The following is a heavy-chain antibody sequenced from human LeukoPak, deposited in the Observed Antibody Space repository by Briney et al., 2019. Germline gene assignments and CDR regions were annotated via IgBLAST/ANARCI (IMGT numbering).Heavy chain of an antibody. CDR3: ARDYYYGSGGHH. Sequence: GASVKVSCKASGYTFTDYYMHWVRQAPGQGLEWMGWINPNSGGTNYAQKFQGRVTMTRDTSISTAYMELSRLRSDDTAVYYCARDYYYGSGGHHWGQGTLVTVSS. CDR2: INPNSGGT. V-gene: IGHV1-2*02. J-gene: IGHJ5*02. D-gene: IGHD3-10*01. CDR1: GYTFTDYY.